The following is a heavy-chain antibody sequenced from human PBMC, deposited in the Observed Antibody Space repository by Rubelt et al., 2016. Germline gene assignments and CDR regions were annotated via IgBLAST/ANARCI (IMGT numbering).Heavy chain of an antibody. J-gene: IGHJ4*02. CDR3: ARDFISYSGYDFQVHY. CDR2: ISYDGSHK. CDR1: FSSYA. Sequence: FSSYAMSWVRQAPGKGLEWVAVISYDGSHKYYADSVKGRFTISRDNSKNTVYLQMNSLRAEDTAVYYCARDFISYSGYDFQVHYWGQGTLVTVSS. V-gene: IGHV3-30*04. D-gene: IGHD5-12*01.